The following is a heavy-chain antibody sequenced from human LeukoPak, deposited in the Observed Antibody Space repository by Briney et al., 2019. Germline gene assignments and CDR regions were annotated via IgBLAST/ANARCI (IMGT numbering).Heavy chain of an antibody. J-gene: IGHJ4*02. Sequence: PSETLSLTCAVSGGSISSYYWSWIRQPPGKGLEWIGYIYYSGSTNYNPSLKSRVTISVDTSKNQFSLKLSSVTAADTAVYYCAEKYGKSGCYDDYWGQGTLVTVSS. CDR1: GGSISSYY. V-gene: IGHV4-59*01. D-gene: IGHD3-22*01. CDR2: IYYSGST. CDR3: AEKYGKSGCYDDY.